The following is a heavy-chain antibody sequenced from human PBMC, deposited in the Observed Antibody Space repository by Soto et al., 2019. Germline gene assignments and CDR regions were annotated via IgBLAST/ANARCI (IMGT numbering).Heavy chain of an antibody. CDR1: GFIFSKYV. CDR3: ARGDIVVNGPFDY. Sequence: QVQLVESGGGVVQPGGPLKPSGVAPGFIFSKYVTYWVRQSPGKGPDWVAVISNEGRTRDYADSVKGRFTISRDNSKNTLYLQMNSLKPEDTAMYFCARGDIVVNGPFDYWGQGTLVTVSS. D-gene: IGHD5-12*01. J-gene: IGHJ4*02. V-gene: IGHV3-30*04. CDR2: ISNEGRTR.